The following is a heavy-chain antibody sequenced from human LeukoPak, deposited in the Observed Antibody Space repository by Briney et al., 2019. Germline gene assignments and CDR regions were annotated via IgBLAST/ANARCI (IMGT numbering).Heavy chain of an antibody. V-gene: IGHV4-59*01. J-gene: IGHJ6*03. CDR1: GGSISSYY. CDR2: IYYSGST. Sequence: PSETLSLTCTVSGGSISSYYWSWLRQPPGKGLEWFGYIYYSGSTNYNPSLKSRVTISVDTSKNQFSLKLSSVTAADTAVYYCARVPASYYYYYMDVWGKGTTVTVSS. CDR3: ARVPASYYYYYMDV.